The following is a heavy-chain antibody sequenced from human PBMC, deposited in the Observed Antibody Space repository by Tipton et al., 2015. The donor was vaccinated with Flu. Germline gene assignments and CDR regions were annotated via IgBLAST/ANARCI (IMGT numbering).Heavy chain of an antibody. J-gene: IGHJ6*03. CDR2: IYPGDSDT. CDR3: ARHLTPRLPVVPAAISGYYYYYMDV. V-gene: IGHV5-51*01. Sequence: VQLVQSGAEVKKPGESLKISCKGSGYSFTSYWIGWVRQMPGKGLEWMGIIYPGDSDTRYSPSFQGQVTISADKSISTAYLQWSSLKASDTAMYYCARHLTPRLPVVPAAISGYYYYYMDVWGKGTTVTVSS. CDR1: GYSFTSYW. D-gene: IGHD2-2*01.